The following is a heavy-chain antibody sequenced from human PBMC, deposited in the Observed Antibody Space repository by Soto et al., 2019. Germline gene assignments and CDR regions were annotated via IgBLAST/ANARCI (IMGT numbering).Heavy chain of an antibody. J-gene: IGHJ4*02. CDR3: ARLYSGYDRDYFDY. V-gene: IGHV3-21*01. CDR1: GFTFSSYS. D-gene: IGHD5-12*01. CDR2: ISSSSSYI. Sequence: GGSLRLSCAASGFTFSSYSMNWVRQAPGKGLEWVSSISSSSSYIYYADSVKGRFTISRDNAKNSLYLQMNSLRAEDTAVYYCARLYSGYDRDYFDYWGQGTLVTVSS.